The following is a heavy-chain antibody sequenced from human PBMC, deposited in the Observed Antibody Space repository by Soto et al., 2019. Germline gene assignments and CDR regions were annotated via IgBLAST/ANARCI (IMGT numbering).Heavy chain of an antibody. J-gene: IGHJ6*02. CDR3: ARTAAAGKYYYGVDV. D-gene: IGHD6-13*01. V-gene: IGHV5-10-1*04. Sequence: GESLKISCKGSGYSFTSYWISWVRQMPGKGLEWMGRIDPIDSYTNYSPSFQGQVTISADKSISTAYLQWSSLKASNTAMYYCARTAAAGKYYYGVDVWGQGNTVTVS. CDR1: GYSFTSYW. CDR2: IDPIDSYT.